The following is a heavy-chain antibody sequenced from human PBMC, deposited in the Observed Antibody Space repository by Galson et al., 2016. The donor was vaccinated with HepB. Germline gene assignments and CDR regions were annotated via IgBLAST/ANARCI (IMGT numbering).Heavy chain of an antibody. J-gene: IGHJ6*03. D-gene: IGHD6-19*01. CDR2: IYYSGST. CDR1: GASISGTNYY. CDR3: ATGIVVAGRTYYYYMDV. V-gene: IGHV4-39*01. Sequence: SETLSLTCNVSGASISGTNYYWGWIRQPPGRGLEWIGSIYYSGSTNYNPSLESRVTISVDTSKNQLSLSLSSVTAADTAVYCCATGIVVAGRTYYYYMDVWGKGTSVTVSS.